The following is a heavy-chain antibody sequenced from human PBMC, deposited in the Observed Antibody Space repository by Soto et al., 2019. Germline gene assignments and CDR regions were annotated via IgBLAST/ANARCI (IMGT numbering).Heavy chain of an antibody. CDR1: GYTFTSYY. V-gene: IGHV1-46*01. CDR3: ARGGKTYYYDSSGSYFDY. J-gene: IGHJ4*02. CDR2: INPSGCST. Sequence: QVQLVQSGAEVKKPGASVKVSCKASGYTFTSYYMHWVRQAPGQGLERLGIINPSGCSTSYAQKFQGRVTMTRDTSTSTVYMELSSLRSEDTAVYYCARGGKTYYYDSSGSYFDYWGQGTLVTVSS. D-gene: IGHD3-22*01.